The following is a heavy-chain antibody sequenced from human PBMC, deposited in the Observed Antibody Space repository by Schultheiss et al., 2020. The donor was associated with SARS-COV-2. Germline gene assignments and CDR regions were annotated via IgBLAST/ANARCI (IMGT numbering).Heavy chain of an antibody. CDR1: GFTFSSYS. Sequence: GGSLRLSCAASGFTFSSYSMNWVRQAPGKGLEWVSGITASSRRIYYADSVKGRFTISRDNSKNTLYLQMNSLRAEDTAIYYCAKDWARVDFWEGAPDAFDMWGQGTLVTVSS. J-gene: IGHJ3*02. CDR3: AKDWARVDFWEGAPDAFDM. D-gene: IGHD3-3*01. V-gene: IGHV3-23*01. CDR2: ITASSRRI.